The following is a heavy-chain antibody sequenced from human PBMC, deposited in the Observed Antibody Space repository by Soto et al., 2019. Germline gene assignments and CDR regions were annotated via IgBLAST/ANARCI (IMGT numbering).Heavy chain of an antibody. Sequence: GGSLRLSCAASGFTFSSYGMHWVRQAPGKGLEWVAVISYDGSNKYYADSVKGRFTISRDNSKNTLYLQMNSLRAEDTAVYYCARVSFSDFWSGYFNYWGQGTLVTVSS. D-gene: IGHD3-3*01. CDR3: ARVSFSDFWSGYFNY. CDR2: ISYDGSNK. V-gene: IGHV3-30*03. CDR1: GFTFSSYG. J-gene: IGHJ4*02.